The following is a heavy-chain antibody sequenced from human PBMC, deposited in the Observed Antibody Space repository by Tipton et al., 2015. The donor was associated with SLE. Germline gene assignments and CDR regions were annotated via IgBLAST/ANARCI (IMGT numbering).Heavy chain of an antibody. CDR3: AREGVPRTRGFDY. V-gene: IGHV4-34*01. CDR1: GGSFSGYY. CDR2: INHSGST. D-gene: IGHD1-1*01. Sequence: TLSLTCAVYGGSFSGYYWSWIRQPPGKGLEWIGEINHSGSTNYNPSLQSRVTISVDTSKNQFSLKLSSVTAADTAVYYCAREGVPRTRGFDYWGQGTLVTVSS. J-gene: IGHJ4*02.